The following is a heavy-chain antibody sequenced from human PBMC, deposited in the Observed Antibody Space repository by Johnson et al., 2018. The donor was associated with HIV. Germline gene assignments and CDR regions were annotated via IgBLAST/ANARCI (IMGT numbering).Heavy chain of an antibody. V-gene: IGHV3-7*01. CDR2: IKHDGSEK. D-gene: IGHD3-22*01. CDR1: GFTFSSYW. Sequence: VQLVESGGGLVQPGGSLRLSCAASGFTFSSYWMSWVRQAPGKGLEWVANIKHDGSEKYYVDSVKGRFPISRDNAKNSLFLQMNSLRAEDTAMYYSARGLPNYYDSSGVDAFDIWGQGTMVTVSS. J-gene: IGHJ3*02. CDR3: ARGLPNYYDSSGVDAFDI.